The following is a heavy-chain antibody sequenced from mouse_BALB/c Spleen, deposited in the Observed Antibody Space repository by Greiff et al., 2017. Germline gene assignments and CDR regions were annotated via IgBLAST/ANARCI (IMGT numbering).Heavy chain of an antibody. CDR1: GYTFTDYA. J-gene: IGHJ3*01. D-gene: IGHD2-4*01. CDR3: ARTGTPYYDYDGAWFAY. V-gene: IGHV1S137*01. Sequence: QVQLQQSGAELVRPGVSVKISCKGSGYTFTDYAMHWVKQSHAKSLEWIGVISTYYGDASYNQKFKGKATMTVDKSSSTAYMELARLTSEDSAIYYCARTGTPYYDYDGAWFAYWGQGTLVTVSA. CDR2: ISTYYGDA.